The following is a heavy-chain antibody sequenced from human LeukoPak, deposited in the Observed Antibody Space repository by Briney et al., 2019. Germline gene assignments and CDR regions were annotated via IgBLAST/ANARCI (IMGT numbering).Heavy chain of an antibody. D-gene: IGHD2-8*01. J-gene: IGHJ4*02. CDR3: ARDYVDDIPMIKDY. V-gene: IGHV1-46*01. CDR1: GYTFTSYH. Sequence: ASVKVSCKASGYTFTSYHMHWMRQAPGQGLEWMGKINLSGGSTTYAQKFQGRVTMTGDTSTSTVYMELSSLRSEDTAVYYCARDYVDDIPMIKDYWGQGTLVTVSS. CDR2: INLSGGST.